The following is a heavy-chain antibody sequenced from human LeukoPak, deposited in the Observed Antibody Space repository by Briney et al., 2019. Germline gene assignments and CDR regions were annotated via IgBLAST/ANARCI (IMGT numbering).Heavy chain of an antibody. V-gene: IGHV4-38-2*02. J-gene: IGHJ6*03. CDR2: IYHSGST. CDR3: ASGSYYEDYYYYYMDV. D-gene: IGHD1-26*01. Sequence: SETLSLTCTVSGYSISSGYYWGWIRQPPGKGLEWIGSIYHSGSTYYNPSLKSRVTISVDTSKNQFSLKLSSGTAADTAVYYCASGSYYEDYYYYYMDVWGKGTTVTVSS. CDR1: GYSISSGYY.